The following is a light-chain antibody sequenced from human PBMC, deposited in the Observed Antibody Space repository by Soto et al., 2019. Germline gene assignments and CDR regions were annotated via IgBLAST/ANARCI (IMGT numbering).Light chain of an antibody. CDR3: QYYDSSLTVV. CDR1: SSNIGAGYD. Sequence: QSALTQPPSVSGAPGQRVTISCTGSSSNIGAGYDVHWYQQFPGTTPKFLIYGNTNRPSGVPDRFSASKSATSASLDITGLQADDEVEYCCQYYDSSLTVVFGGGTKVTVL. CDR2: GNT. J-gene: IGLJ2*01. V-gene: IGLV1-40*01.